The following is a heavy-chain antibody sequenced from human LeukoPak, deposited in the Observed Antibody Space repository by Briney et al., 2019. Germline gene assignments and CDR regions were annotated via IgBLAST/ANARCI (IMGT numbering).Heavy chain of an antibody. Sequence: PGGSLRLSCAASGFTFSSYAMSWVRQAPGKGLEWVSAISGSGGSTYYADSVKGRITISRDNSKNTLYLQMNSLRAEDTAVYYCAKDRHIYNSGEFDYWGQGTLVTVSS. CDR3: AKDRHIYNSGEFDY. V-gene: IGHV3-23*01. CDR2: ISGSGGST. CDR1: GFTFSSYA. J-gene: IGHJ4*02. D-gene: IGHD3-10*01.